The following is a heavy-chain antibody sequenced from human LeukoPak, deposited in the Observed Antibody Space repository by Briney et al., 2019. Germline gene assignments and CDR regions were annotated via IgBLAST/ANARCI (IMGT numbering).Heavy chain of an antibody. CDR3: ARGRGKVGATKLGYYSSYMDV. CDR1: GGTFSSYA. D-gene: IGHD1-26*01. CDR2: IIPILGTA. V-gene: IGHV1-69*05. J-gene: IGHJ6*03. Sequence: SVKVSFKASGGTFSSYAISWVRQAPGQGLEWMGGIIPILGTANYAQKFQGRVTITTDESTSTAYMELSSLRSEDTAVYYCARGRGKVGATKLGYYSSYMDVWGKGSTVTVSS.